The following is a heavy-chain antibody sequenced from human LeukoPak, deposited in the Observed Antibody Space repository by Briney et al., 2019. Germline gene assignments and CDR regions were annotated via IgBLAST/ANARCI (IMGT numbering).Heavy chain of an antibody. CDR2: IYSGGST. V-gene: IGHV3-53*01. J-gene: IGHJ4*02. D-gene: IGHD3-9*01. Sequence: GGSPRLSCAASGFTFSSYSMNWVRQAPGKGLEWVSVIYSGGSTYYADSVKGRFTISRDNSKNTLYFQMNSLRAEDTAVYYCASTPPRYLGYFDYWGQGTLVTVSS. CDR1: GFTFSSYS. CDR3: ASTPPRYLGYFDY.